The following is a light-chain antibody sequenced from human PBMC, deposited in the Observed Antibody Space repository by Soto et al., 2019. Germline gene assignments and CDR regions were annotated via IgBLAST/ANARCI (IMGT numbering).Light chain of an antibody. CDR3: QQSYSTLYT. Sequence: DIQLTQSPSSLSASIGDRFTITCRTSQNIATYLLWYQQKPGEAPKLLIYSASILQRGVPSRFSGSGSGTYFSLTISSLQPEDFATYYCQQSYSTLYTFGQGTKV. CDR1: QNIATY. V-gene: IGKV1-39*01. J-gene: IGKJ2*01. CDR2: SAS.